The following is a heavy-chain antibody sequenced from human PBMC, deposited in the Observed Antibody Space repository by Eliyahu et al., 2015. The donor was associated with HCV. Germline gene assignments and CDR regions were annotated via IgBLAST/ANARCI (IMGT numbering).Heavy chain of an antibody. V-gene: IGHV4-39*01. CDR2: IYYSGSP. Sequence: QLQLQESGPGLVKPSETLSLTCTVSGGSXSSSSYYWGWIRQPPGKGLEWIASIYYSGSPYYNPSLESRVTISVETSKNQFSLKLSSVTAADTAVYYCAGHKGYSSGWSDSWGQGTLVTVSS. D-gene: IGHD6-19*01. CDR1: GGSXSSSSYY. CDR3: AGHKGYSSGWSDS. J-gene: IGHJ5*01.